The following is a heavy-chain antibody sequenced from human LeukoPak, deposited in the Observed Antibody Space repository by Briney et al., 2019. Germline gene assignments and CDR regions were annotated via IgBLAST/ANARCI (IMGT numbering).Heavy chain of an antibody. CDR1: GFTFDDYA. V-gene: IGHV3-9*03. J-gene: IGHJ4*02. D-gene: IGHD1-1*01. CDR3: AKVGSWNWNDAYFDY. CDR2: ISWNSGSI. Sequence: PGRSLRLSCAASGFTFDDYAMHWVRQAPGKGLEWVSGISWNSGSIGYADSVKGRFTISRDNAKNSLYLQINSLRAEDMALYYCAKVGSWNWNDAYFDYWGQGTLVTVSS.